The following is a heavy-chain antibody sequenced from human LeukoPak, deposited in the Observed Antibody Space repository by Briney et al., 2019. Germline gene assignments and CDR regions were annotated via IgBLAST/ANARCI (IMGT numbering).Heavy chain of an antibody. D-gene: IGHD4-11*01. CDR1: GFTLSDLY. Sequence: PGGSLRLSCTASGFTLSDLYMTWIRQAPGKGLDWVSSISGSSTTIYYADSVRGRFTISRDNTKNSLYLQMNSLRAEDTAVYYCASLGHTVTTFVKWGQGTLVTVSS. CDR3: ASLGHTVTTFVK. J-gene: IGHJ4*02. V-gene: IGHV3-11*04. CDR2: ISGSSTTI.